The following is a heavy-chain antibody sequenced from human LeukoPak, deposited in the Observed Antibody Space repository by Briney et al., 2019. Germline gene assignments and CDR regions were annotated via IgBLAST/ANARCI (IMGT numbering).Heavy chain of an antibody. D-gene: IGHD3-22*01. Sequence: GGSLRLSCAASGFTFSSYGMSWVRQAPGKGLEWVSAISGSGGGTYYADSVKGRFTISRDNSKNTLYLQMNSLRAEDTAVYYCAKSIISAASSGYFDYWGQGTLVTVSS. J-gene: IGHJ4*02. CDR2: ISGSGGGT. CDR1: GFTFSSYG. CDR3: AKSIISAASSGYFDY. V-gene: IGHV3-23*01.